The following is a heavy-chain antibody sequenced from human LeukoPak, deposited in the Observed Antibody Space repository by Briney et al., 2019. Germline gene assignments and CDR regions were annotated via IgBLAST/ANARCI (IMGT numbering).Heavy chain of an antibody. Sequence: GGSLRLSCAASGFTFSSYSMNWVRQALGKGLEWVSYISSSSSTIYYADSVKGRFTISRDNAKNSLYLQMNSLRAEDTAVYYCARDPIVATSRKGFDYWGQGTLVTVSS. CDR3: ARDPIVATSRKGFDY. V-gene: IGHV3-48*01. J-gene: IGHJ4*02. CDR2: ISSSSSTI. D-gene: IGHD5-12*01. CDR1: GFTFSSYS.